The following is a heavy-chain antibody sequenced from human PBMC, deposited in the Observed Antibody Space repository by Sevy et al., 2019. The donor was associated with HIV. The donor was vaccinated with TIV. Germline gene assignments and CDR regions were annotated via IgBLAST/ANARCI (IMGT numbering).Heavy chain of an antibody. CDR1: GGSISSYY. CDR2: IYTSGST. V-gene: IGHV4-4*07. Sequence: SETLSLTCTVSGGSISSYYWSWIRQPAGKGLEWIGRIYTSGSTNYNPSLKSRVTMSVDTSKNQFSLKLSSVTAAETAVYYCARDIAAGRYYYYYYYMDVWGKGTTVTVSS. J-gene: IGHJ6*03. D-gene: IGHD6-13*01. CDR3: ARDIAAGRYYYYYYYMDV.